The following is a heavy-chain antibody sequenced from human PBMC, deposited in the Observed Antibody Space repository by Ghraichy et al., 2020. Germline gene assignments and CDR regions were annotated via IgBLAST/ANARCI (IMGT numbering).Heavy chain of an antibody. CDR1: GYSFASYW. V-gene: IGHV5-51*01. CDR3: ARLKSSSGLEDF. CDR2: IYPGDSNT. D-gene: IGHD3-10*01. J-gene: IGHJ4*02. Sequence: GESLNISCKGSGYSFASYWIVWVRQMPGKGLEWMGIIYPGDSNTRYSPSFQGQVTISADKSINTAYLQWGSLKASDTAMYYCARLKSSSGLEDFWGQGTPVTVSS.